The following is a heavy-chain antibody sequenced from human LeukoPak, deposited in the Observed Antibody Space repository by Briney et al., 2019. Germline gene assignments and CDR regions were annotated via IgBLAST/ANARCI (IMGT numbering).Heavy chain of an antibody. J-gene: IGHJ4*02. D-gene: IGHD6-19*01. CDR2: IKQDASET. V-gene: IGHV3-7*01. CDR1: GFIVSNYC. Sequence: GGSLGLSCAASGFIVSNYCMGWVRQAPGKGLEWVAYIKQDASETYYVDSVRGRFSISRDNAKNSLFLQMNSLRAEDTAVYYCATDPSGPSDSSGWYYFDNWGQGTLVTASS. CDR3: ATDPSGPSDSSGWYYFDN.